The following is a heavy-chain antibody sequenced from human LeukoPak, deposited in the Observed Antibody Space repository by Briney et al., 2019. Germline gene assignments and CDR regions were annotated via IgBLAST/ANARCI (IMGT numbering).Heavy chain of an antibody. CDR2: ISSSGSTI. J-gene: IGHJ4*02. V-gene: IGHV3-11*04. CDR3: ARDGADYDFWSGYYKYRHFDY. Sequence: PGGSLRLSRAASRFTYRDNYVIGSRQAPGKELEWVSYISSSGSTIHYADSVKGRFTISRDNAKTSLYLQMNSLRAEDTAVYYCARDGADYDFWSGYYKYRHFDYWGEGTPVTVSS. CDR1: RFTYRDNY. D-gene: IGHD3-3*01.